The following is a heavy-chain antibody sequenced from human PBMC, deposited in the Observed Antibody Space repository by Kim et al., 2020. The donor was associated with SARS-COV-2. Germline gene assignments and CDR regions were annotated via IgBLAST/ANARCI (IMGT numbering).Heavy chain of an antibody. J-gene: IGHJ5*02. CDR3: ARHARRLLPLDP. Sequence: SETLSLTCTVSGGSISSSSYYWGWIRQPPGKGLEWIGSIYYSGSTYYNPSLKSRVTISVDTSKNQFSLKLSSVTAADTAVYYCARHARRLLPLDPWGQGTLVTVSS. CDR2: IYYSGST. V-gene: IGHV4-39*01. CDR1: GGSISSSSYY.